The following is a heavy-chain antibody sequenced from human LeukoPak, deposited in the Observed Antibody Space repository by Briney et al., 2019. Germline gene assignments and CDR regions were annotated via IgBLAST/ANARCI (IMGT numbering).Heavy chain of an antibody. Sequence: SVKVSCKASGYTFTGYYMHWVRQAPGQGLEWMGRIIPILGIANYAQKFQGRVTITADESTSTAYMELSSLRSEDTAVYYCARGALPYHDFWSGYQLPNYFDYWGQGTLVTVSS. D-gene: IGHD3-3*01. J-gene: IGHJ4*02. V-gene: IGHV1-69*04. CDR1: GYTFTGYY. CDR2: IIPILGIA. CDR3: ARGALPYHDFWSGYQLPNYFDY.